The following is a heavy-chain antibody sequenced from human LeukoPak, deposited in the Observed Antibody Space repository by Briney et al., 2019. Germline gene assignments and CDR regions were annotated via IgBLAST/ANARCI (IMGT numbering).Heavy chain of an antibody. V-gene: IGHV1-2*02. CDR1: GYTFTNYY. CDR2: INPETCGT. Sequence: ASLKVSCTTSGYTFTNYYIHWVRQAPGEGPEWMGWINPETCGTKYVQKFQATVAMTRDTSISTVYMDLKWVRCGDTAVYYCGRSLRSGTGYEPPIYWGQGCLVTVSS. D-gene: IGHD5-12*01. J-gene: IGHJ4*02. CDR3: GRSLRSGTGYEPPIY.